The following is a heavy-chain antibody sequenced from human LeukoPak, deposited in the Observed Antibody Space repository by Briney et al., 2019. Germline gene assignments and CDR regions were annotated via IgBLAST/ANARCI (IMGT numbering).Heavy chain of an antibody. CDR2: ISGSGDST. J-gene: IGHJ4*02. V-gene: IGHV3-23*01. CDR1: GFTFSSYA. CDR3: ARDRGYSCGY. D-gene: IGHD5-18*01. Sequence: GGSLRLSCAASGFTFSSYAMSWVRQAPGKGLGWVSTISGSGDSTYYADSVKGRFTISRDNSKNTLYLQMNSLRAEDTAVYYCARDRGYSCGYWGQGTLVTVSS.